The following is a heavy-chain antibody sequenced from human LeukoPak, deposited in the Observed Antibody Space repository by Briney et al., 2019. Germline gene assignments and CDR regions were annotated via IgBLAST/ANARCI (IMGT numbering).Heavy chain of an antibody. D-gene: IGHD6-6*01. V-gene: IGHV3-53*01. J-gene: IGHJ1*01. Sequence: GGSLRLSCAASGFTVSSNYMSWVRQAPGKGLEWVSVIYSGGSTYYADSVKGRFTISRDNSKNTLYLQMNSLRAEDTAVYYCARGPSIAKYFQHWGQGTLVTVSS. CDR2: IYSGGST. CDR3: ARGPSIAKYFQH. CDR1: GFTVSSNY.